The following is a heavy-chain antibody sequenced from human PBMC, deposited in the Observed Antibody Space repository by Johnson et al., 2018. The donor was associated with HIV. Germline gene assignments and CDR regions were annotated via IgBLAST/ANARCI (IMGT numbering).Heavy chain of an antibody. CDR2: TSYDGTYK. D-gene: IGHD3-22*01. Sequence: QVQLVESGGGVVHPGRSLRLSCAASGFTFNNYATHWVRQAPGQGLEWVALTSYDGTYKYYIDSVKGRFTVSRDNSKNTLYLQMNSLRTEDTAVYYCARAGRFTMIQGAFDIWGQGTMVTVSS. V-gene: IGHV3-30-3*01. CDR1: GFTFNNYA. J-gene: IGHJ3*02. CDR3: ARAGRFTMIQGAFDI.